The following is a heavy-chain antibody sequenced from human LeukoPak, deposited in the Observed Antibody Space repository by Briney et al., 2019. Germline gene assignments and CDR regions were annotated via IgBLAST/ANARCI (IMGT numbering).Heavy chain of an antibody. D-gene: IGHD1-26*01. CDR2: IDPNSGGT. CDR1: GYIFIGYY. J-gene: IGHJ4*02. Sequence: ASVKVSCKTSGYIFIGYYIYWARQAPGQGFEWIGWIDPNSGGTNYSQNFQGRVNMARDTSVSTAFMELRGLTYDDTAIYFCARKGRSTLDYWGQGTLVTLSS. V-gene: IGHV1-2*02. CDR3: ARKGRSTLDY.